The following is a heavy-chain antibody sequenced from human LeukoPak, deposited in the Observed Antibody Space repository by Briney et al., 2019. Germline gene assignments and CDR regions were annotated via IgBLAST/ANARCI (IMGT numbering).Heavy chain of an antibody. Sequence: PSETLSLTCTVSGGSISSYYWSWIRQPAGKGLEWIGRICTSGSTNYNPSLKSRVTMSVDTSKNQFSLKLSSVTAADTAVYYCARGRYDFWSGYNYWFDPWGQGTLVTVSS. V-gene: IGHV4-4*07. CDR1: GGSISSYY. D-gene: IGHD3-3*01. CDR2: ICTSGST. CDR3: ARGRYDFWSGYNYWFDP. J-gene: IGHJ5*02.